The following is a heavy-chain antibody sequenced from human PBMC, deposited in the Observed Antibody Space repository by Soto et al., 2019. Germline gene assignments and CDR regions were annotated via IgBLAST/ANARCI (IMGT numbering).Heavy chain of an antibody. J-gene: IGHJ5*02. V-gene: IGHV4-34*01. CDR3: ARRGAAYIVEVPSAIRCFDP. CDR1: GGTFSSYY. CDR2: INHSGST. Sequence: PSETLSLTCAASGGTFSSYYLNWIRQPPGKGLEWIGEINHSGSTNYNPSLKSRVTISVDSSKSQFSLKLSSVTASDTAVYYCARRGAAYIVEVPSAIRCFDPWGQGTLVTVSS. D-gene: IGHD2-2*01.